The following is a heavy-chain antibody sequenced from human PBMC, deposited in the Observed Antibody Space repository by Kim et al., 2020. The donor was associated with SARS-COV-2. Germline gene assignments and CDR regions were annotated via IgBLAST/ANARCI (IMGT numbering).Heavy chain of an antibody. CDR1: GFTFSSYG. D-gene: IGHD1-26*01. J-gene: IGHJ4*02. CDR3: AKYSGSYNCFDY. V-gene: IGHV3-30*18. CDR2: ISYDGSNK. Sequence: GGSLRLSCAASGFTFSSYGMHWVRQAPGKGLEWVAVISYDGSNKYYADSVKGRFTISRDNSKNTLYLQMNSLRAEDTAVYYCAKYSGSYNCFDYWGQGTLVTVSS.